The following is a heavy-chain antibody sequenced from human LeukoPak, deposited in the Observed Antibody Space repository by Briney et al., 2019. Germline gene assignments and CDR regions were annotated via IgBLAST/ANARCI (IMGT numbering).Heavy chain of an antibody. CDR2: IYTSGST. J-gene: IGHJ4*02. Sequence: PSETLSLTCTVSGGSISSGSYYWSWIRQPAGKGLECIGRIYTSGSTNYNPSLKSRVTISVHTSKTQFSLNLTSMTAADTAMYYCARYDDGWYFFDYWGQGTLAVVSS. CDR3: ARYDDGWYFFDY. CDR1: GGSISSGSYY. V-gene: IGHV4-61*02. D-gene: IGHD6-19*01.